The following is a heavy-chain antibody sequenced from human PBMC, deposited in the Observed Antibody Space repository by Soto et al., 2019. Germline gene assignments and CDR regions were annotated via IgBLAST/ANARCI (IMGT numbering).Heavy chain of an antibody. D-gene: IGHD3-22*01. CDR2: LNEDGSEK. CDR1: GFTFSNHW. V-gene: IGHV3-7*02. CDR3: ARVVISGSYLDY. Sequence: PGGSLRLSCAASGFTFSNHWMSWVRQAPGKGLEWVANLNEDGSEKYYVDSVKGRFIISRDNSKNSLYLQMNSLRAEDTAVYYCARVVISGSYLDYWGQGTLVTVSS. J-gene: IGHJ4*02.